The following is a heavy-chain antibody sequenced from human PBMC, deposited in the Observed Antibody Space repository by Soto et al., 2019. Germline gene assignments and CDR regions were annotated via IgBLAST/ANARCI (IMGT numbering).Heavy chain of an antibody. CDR2: INPSGDST. CDR1: GNTFTNTY. J-gene: IGHJ3*02. CDR3: ALSLYSNNCGVFHI. V-gene: IGHV1-46*03. D-gene: IGHD1-1*01. Sequence: ASVKPSCKEPGNTFTNTYIHWVRQTPGQGLQWMGMINPSGDSTTYAPRFQGTGTLTRDTSTTTVYMELSSLRSEDTPIYYCALSLYSNNCGVFHICTQRTTVPVS.